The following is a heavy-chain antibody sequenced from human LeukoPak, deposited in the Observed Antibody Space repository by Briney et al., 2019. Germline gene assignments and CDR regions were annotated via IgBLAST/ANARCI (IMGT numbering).Heavy chain of an antibody. CDR2: IYYSGST. CDR1: GGSIGSTTYF. J-gene: IGHJ4*02. CDR3: ARHSGAGTGFVY. D-gene: IGHD6-19*01. V-gene: IGHV4-61*05. Sequence: PSETLSLTCTVSGGSIGSTTYFWGWIRQPPGKGLEWIGYIYYSGSTNYNPSLKSRLTISIDTSKNQFSLKLSSVTAADRAVYYCARHSGAGTGFVYWGQGTLVTVSS.